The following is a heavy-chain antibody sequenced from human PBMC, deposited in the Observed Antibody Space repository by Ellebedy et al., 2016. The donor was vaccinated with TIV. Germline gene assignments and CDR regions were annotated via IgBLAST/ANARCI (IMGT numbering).Heavy chain of an antibody. CDR1: GYTFTGYY. Sequence: AASVKVSCKASGYTFTGYYMLWVRQAPGQGLEWMGWINPNSGSTNYAQKFQGWVTMTRDTSISTAYMELSRLRSDDTAVYYCASGARAVAGTRNWFDPWGQGTLVTVSS. CDR3: ASGARAVAGTRNWFDP. V-gene: IGHV1-2*04. J-gene: IGHJ5*02. CDR2: INPNSGST. D-gene: IGHD6-19*01.